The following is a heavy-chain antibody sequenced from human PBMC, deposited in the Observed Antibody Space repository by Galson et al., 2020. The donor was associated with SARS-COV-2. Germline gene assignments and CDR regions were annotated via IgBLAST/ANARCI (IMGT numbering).Heavy chain of an antibody. CDR1: GGSISSGDYY. CDR3: ARDRNEGWHMFDY. V-gene: IGHV4-30-4*01. D-gene: IGHD1-1*01. J-gene: IGHJ4*02. CDR2: IYYSGST. Sequence: ETSETLSLTCTVSGGSISSGDYYWSWIRQPPGKGLEWIGYIYYSGSTYYNPSLKSRVTISVDTSKNQFSLKLSSVTAADTAVYYCARDRNEGWHMFDYWGQGTLVTVSS.